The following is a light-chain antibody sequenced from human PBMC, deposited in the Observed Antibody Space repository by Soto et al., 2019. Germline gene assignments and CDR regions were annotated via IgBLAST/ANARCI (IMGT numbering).Light chain of an antibody. J-gene: IGKJ3*01. CDR3: QQYNKWPLFT. CDR1: LSVGSN. Sequence: ETVMTQSPATLSVSPGERATLSCRASLSVGSNLAWYQQRPGQAPRPLIYGASTMATGIPVRFSGSGSGTEFTLTIRSLQSEDFVFYYCQQYNKWPLFTFGPGTRVDMK. CDR2: GAS. V-gene: IGKV3-15*01.